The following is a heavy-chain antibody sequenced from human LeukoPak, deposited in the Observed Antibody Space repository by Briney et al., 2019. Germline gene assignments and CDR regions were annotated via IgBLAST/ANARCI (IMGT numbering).Heavy chain of an antibody. D-gene: IGHD2-15*01. Sequence: PGGSLRLSCAASGFTFSSYEMNWVRQAPGKGLEWVSYISSSGSTVYYADSVKGRFTISRDNAKNSLYLQMNSLRAEDTAVYYCASYGCSGGSCYEYGDPDYWGQGTLVTVSS. CDR2: ISSSGSTV. CDR3: ASYGCSGGSCYEYGDPDY. CDR1: GFTFSSYE. J-gene: IGHJ4*02. V-gene: IGHV3-48*03.